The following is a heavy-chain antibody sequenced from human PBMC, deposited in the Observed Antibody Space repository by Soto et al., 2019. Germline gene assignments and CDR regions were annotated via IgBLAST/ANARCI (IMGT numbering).Heavy chain of an antibody. CDR2: ISSSTGYI. Sequence: GGSLRLSCAASGFTFSSYSMNWVRQAPGKGLEWVSSISSSTGYIYYADSVRGRFTISRDNANNSLSLQMNSLRAEDTAVYYCARGWLYYGSGTYYKDYWGQGTLVTVSS. V-gene: IGHV3-21*01. J-gene: IGHJ4*02. D-gene: IGHD3-10*01. CDR1: GFTFSSYS. CDR3: ARGWLYYGSGTYYKDY.